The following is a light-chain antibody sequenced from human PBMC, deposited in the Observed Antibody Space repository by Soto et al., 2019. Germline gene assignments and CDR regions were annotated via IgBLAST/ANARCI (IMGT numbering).Light chain of an antibody. CDR3: SSYTSSSTVHVV. Sequence: QSALTQPASVSGSPGQSITISCTGTSSDVGGYNYVSWYQQHPGKAPKLMIYDVSNRPSGVSNRFSGSKSGNTASLTISGLQAKDEADYYCSSYTSSSTVHVVFGGGTKVTVL. CDR1: SSDVGGYNY. V-gene: IGLV2-14*01. CDR2: DVS. J-gene: IGLJ2*01.